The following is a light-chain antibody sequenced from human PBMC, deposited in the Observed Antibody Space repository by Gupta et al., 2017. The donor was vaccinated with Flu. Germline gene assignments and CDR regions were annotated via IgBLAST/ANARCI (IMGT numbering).Light chain of an antibody. J-gene: IGKJ3*01. Sequence: IVFSHSPGSLSLSTGESATLSCRARSTVSSTYLGWYQQKPGQAPRLLIYGASSRASGIPDRFSGSGSGTEFTLTISGLEPEDFAVYYCQQDGSSPFTFGHGTRVDIK. CDR2: GAS. CDR1: STVSSTY. CDR3: QQDGSSPFT. V-gene: IGKV3-20*01.